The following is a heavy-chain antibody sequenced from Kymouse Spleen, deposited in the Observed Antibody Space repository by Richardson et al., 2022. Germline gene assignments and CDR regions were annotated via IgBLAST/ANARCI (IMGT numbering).Heavy chain of an antibody. CDR3: ARAPIAVAEDYYYYGMDV. Sequence: QVQLQESGPGLVKPSGTLSLTCAVSGGSISSSNWWSWVRQPPGKGLEWIGEIYHSGSTNYNPSLKSRVTISVDKSKNQFSLKLSSVTAADTAVYYCARAPIAVAEDYYYYGMDVWGQGTTVTVSS. J-gene: IGHJ6*02. CDR2: IYHSGST. V-gene: IGHV4-4*02. CDR1: GGSISSSNW. D-gene: IGHD6-19*01.